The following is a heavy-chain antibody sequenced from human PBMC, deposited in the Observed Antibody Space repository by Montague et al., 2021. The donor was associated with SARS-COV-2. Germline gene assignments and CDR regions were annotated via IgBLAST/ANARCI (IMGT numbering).Heavy chain of an antibody. D-gene: IGHD1-1*01. CDR3: ARRGTPGGMDV. V-gene: IGHV4-31*03. J-gene: IGHJ6*02. Sequence: TLSLTYTVSGGSISSGGYFWSWIRQHPGKGPEDIGYIYYSGSAYYNPSLKSRLTISVDTSKNQFSLKLSSVTAADTAVYYCARRGTPGGMDVWGQGTTVTVSS. CDR1: GGSISSGGYF. CDR2: IYYSGSA.